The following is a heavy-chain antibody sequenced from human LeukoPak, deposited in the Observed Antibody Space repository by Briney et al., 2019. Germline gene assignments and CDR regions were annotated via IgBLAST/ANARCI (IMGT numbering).Heavy chain of an antibody. D-gene: IGHD6-13*01. CDR2: THDSGNS. CDR3: ARDRSAAPADY. CDR1: GDSITNNY. V-gene: IGHV4-59*13. J-gene: IGHJ4*02. Sequence: SETLSLSCTVSGDSITNNYWAWIRQPPGKGLEWIGYTHDSGNSNYNPSLRSRVTISIDTSKNQFSLKLTSVTAADTAVYYCARDRSAAPADYWGQGTLVTVSS.